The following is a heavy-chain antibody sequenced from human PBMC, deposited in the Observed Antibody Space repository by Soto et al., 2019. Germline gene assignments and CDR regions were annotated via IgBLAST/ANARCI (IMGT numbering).Heavy chain of an antibody. J-gene: IGHJ3*02. D-gene: IGHD2-15*01. CDR3: AIESRKDTSGAFDI. CDR1: GGSISSYY. Sequence: QVQLQESGPGLVKPSETLSLTCTVSGGSISSYYWSWIRQPPGQGLEWIGYIYYSGSTNYNSSLKSRVTISLDTPQNQFSLKLSSVTAADTAGYDCAIESRKDTSGAFDILGQGTMVTVSS. V-gene: IGHV4-59*01. CDR2: IYYSGST.